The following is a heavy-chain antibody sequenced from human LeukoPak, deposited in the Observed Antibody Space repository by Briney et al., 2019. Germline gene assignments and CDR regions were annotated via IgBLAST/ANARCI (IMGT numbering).Heavy chain of an antibody. CDR2: ISGSGGST. CDR3: AKGYVWGSYRYGFYFDY. D-gene: IGHD3-16*02. J-gene: IGHJ4*02. V-gene: IGHV3-23*01. Sequence: PGGSLRLSCAASGLTFSNYAMSWVRQAPGKGLEWVSAISGSGGSTYYADSVKGRFTISRDNSKNTLYLQMNSLRAEDTAVYYCAKGYVWGSYRYGFYFDYWGQGTLVTVSS. CDR1: GLTFSNYA.